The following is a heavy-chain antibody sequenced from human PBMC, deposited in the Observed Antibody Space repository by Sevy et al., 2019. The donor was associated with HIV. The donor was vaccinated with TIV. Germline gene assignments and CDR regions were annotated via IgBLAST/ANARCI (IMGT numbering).Heavy chain of an antibody. D-gene: IGHD2-8*01. J-gene: IGHJ4*02. V-gene: IGHV3-30*02. CDR1: GFTFSYSG. CDR2: IRFDGSSQ. Sequence: GGSLRLSCAASGFTFSYSGMHWVRQAPGKGLEWVAFIRFDGSSQYYSDSVKGRFTILRDNSKKTLYLQMNSLTTDDTAVYYCAKNTAAVGVGGFDYWGQGALVTVSS. CDR3: AKNTAAVGVGGFDY.